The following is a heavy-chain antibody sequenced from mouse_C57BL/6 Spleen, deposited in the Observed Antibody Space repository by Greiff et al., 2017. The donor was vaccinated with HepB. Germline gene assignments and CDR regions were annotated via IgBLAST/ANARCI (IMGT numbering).Heavy chain of an antibody. D-gene: IGHD1-1*01. J-gene: IGHJ3*01. V-gene: IGHV3-6*01. Sequence: VQLQQSGPGLVKPSQSLSLTCSVTGYSITSGYYWNWIRQFPGNKLEWMGYISYDGSNNYNPSLKNRISITRDTSKNQFFLKLNSVTTEDTATYYCAREISFLAYWGQGTLVTVSA. CDR2: ISYDGSN. CDR3: AREISFLAY. CDR1: GYSITSGYY.